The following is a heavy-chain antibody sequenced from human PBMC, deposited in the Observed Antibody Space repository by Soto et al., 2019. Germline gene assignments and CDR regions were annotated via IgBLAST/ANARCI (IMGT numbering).Heavy chain of an antibody. D-gene: IGHD6-6*01. V-gene: IGHV3-23*01. CDR3: AKAVGASSFTATDY. CDR2: ISGSGGST. Sequence: EVQLLESGGGLVQPGGSLRLSCASSGFTFSSYAMSWVRQAPGKGLEWVSAISGSGGSTYYADSVKGRFTISRDHSKNQLYLQMNSLRAEDTAVYYCAKAVGASSFTATDYWGKGTLVTVSS. J-gene: IGHJ4*02. CDR1: GFTFSSYA.